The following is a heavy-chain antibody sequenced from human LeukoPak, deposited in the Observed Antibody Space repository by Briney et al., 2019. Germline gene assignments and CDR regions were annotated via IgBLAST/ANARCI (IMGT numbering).Heavy chain of an antibody. J-gene: IGHJ3*01. CDR1: GFSFTTYA. D-gene: IGHD6-19*01. CDR3: AKDLALAGTGGGFDV. CDR2: ISGGGDKA. V-gene: IGHV3-23*01. Sequence: GGSLRLSCAASGFSFTTYAIKWVRQAPGKGLEWVSGISGGGDKAYYADSVNGRFTISRDNSKNTVSLQMTSLTAEDTALYYCAKDLALAGTGGGFDVWGGGTSVAVSS.